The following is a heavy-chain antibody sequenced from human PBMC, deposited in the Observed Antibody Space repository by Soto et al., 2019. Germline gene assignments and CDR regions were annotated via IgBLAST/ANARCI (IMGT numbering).Heavy chain of an antibody. CDR2: LSGSGTST. CDR1: GFSFVNYA. D-gene: IGHD6-19*01. J-gene: IGHJ4*02. V-gene: IGHV3-23*01. CDR3: AKATTNGGWFNPFDS. Sequence: GGALRLSCAASGFSFVNYAMNWVRQSPGKGLEWVSGLSGSGTSTYYADSVKGRFTISRDNSRDTLFLQMNSLTADDTAVYYCAKATTNGGWFNPFDSWGQGALVTV.